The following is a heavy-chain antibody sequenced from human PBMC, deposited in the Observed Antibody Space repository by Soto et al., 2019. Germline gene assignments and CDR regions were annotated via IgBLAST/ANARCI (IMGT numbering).Heavy chain of an antibody. V-gene: IGHV6-1*01. CDR3: AREGYSSGWYYYYGMDV. D-gene: IGHD6-19*01. CDR2: TYYRSKWYN. CDR1: GDSVSSNSAA. Sequence: SQTLSLTCAISGDSVSSNSAAWNWIRQSPSRGLEWLGRTYYRSKWYNDYAVSVKSRITINPDTSKNQFSLQLNSVTPEDTAVYYCAREGYSSGWYYYYGMDVWGPGTTVTVSS. J-gene: IGHJ6*02.